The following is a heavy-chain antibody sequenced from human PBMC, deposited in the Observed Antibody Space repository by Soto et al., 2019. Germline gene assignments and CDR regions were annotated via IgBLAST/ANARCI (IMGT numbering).Heavy chain of an antibody. CDR1: GYTFTSYG. V-gene: IGHV1-18*01. J-gene: IGHJ4*02. Sequence: QVQLVQSGAEVKKPGASVKVSCKASGYTFTSYGISWVRQAPGQGLEWMGWISAYNGNTNYAQKLQARVTMTTHTSTSTAYMELRSRRYDDTAVYYGARDGGDPGYSSSWPYADYWGQGTLFTVSS. CDR3: ARDGGDPGYSSSWPYADY. D-gene: IGHD6-13*01. CDR2: ISAYNGNT.